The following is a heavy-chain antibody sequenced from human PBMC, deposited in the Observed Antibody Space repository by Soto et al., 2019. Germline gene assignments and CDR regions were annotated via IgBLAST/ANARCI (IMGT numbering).Heavy chain of an antibody. V-gene: IGHV1-18*01. CDR3: ARDRGDWKDYYYYGMDV. Sequence: ASVKVSCKASGYTFTSYGISWVRQAPGQGLEWMGWISAYNGNTNYAQKLQGRVTMTTDTSTSTAYMELRSLRSDDTAVYYCARDRGDWKDYYYYGMDVWGQGTTVTVSS. CDR1: GYTFTSYG. J-gene: IGHJ6*02. D-gene: IGHD2-21*02. CDR2: ISAYNGNT.